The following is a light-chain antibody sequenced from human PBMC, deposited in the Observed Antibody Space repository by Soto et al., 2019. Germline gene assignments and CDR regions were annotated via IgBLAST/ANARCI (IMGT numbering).Light chain of an antibody. Sequence: EIVLTQSPATLSLSPGERVTLSCRASQSVSSYLAWYQQKPGRAPRLLIYDASKRATGIPPRFSGRGSGTDFTLTISSLEPEDFAVYYCQQRSDWPVTFGPGTTVDFK. CDR3: QQRSDWPVT. V-gene: IGKV3-11*01. J-gene: IGKJ3*01. CDR2: DAS. CDR1: QSVSSY.